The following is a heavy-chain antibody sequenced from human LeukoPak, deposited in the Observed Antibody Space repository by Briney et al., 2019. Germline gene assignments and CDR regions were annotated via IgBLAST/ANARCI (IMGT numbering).Heavy chain of an antibody. D-gene: IGHD5-18*01. CDR3: ARHRTPPRGYSYGYVGYWFDP. CDR2: INHSGST. Sequence: SETLSLTCAVYGGSFSGYYWSWIRQPPGKGLEWIGEINHSGSTNYNPSLKSRVTISVDTSKNQFSLKLSSVTAADTAVYYCARHRTPPRGYSYGYVGYWFDPWGQGTLVTVSS. CDR1: GGSFSGYY. V-gene: IGHV4-34*01. J-gene: IGHJ5*02.